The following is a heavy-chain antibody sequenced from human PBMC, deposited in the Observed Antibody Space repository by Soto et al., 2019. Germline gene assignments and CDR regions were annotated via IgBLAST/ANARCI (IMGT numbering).Heavy chain of an antibody. CDR1: GFTFSNYG. CDR2: ISYDGDNE. CDR3: AKGDTAMAYALDI. J-gene: IGHJ3*02. V-gene: IGHV3-30*18. D-gene: IGHD5-18*01. Sequence: GGSLRLSCAASGFTFSNYGMHWVRQAPGKGLEWVAVISYDGDNEYSADSVKGRFTVSRDNSKNTLYLQMNSLRAEDTAVYYCAKGDTAMAYALDIWGQGTMVTVSS.